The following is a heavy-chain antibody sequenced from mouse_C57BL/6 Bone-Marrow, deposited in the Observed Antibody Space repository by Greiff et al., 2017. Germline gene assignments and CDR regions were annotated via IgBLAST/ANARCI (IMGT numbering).Heavy chain of an antibody. D-gene: IGHD1-2*01. Sequence: EVKLVESGPGLVKPSQSLSLTCSVTGYSITSGYYWNWIRQFPGNKLEWMGYISYDGSNNYNPSLKNRISITRDTSKNQFFLKLNSVTTEDTATYDCTRDFGTASWYFDVWGAGTTVTVSS. J-gene: IGHJ1*01. V-gene: IGHV3-6*02. CDR2: ISYDGSN. CDR1: GYSITSGYY. CDR3: TRDFGTASWYFDV.